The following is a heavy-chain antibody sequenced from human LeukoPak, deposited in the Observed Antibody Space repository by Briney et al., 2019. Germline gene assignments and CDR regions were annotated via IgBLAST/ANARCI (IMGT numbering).Heavy chain of an antibody. D-gene: IGHD6-19*01. V-gene: IGHV4-34*01. CDR2: INHSGST. CDR1: GGSFSGYY. CDR3: ARVAVAVRYHDAFDI. Sequence: PSETLSLTCAVYGGSFSGYYWSWIRQPPGKGLEWIGEINHSGSTNYNPSLKSRVTISVDTSKNQFSLKLSSVTAADTAVYYCARVAVAVRYHDAFDIWGQGTMVTVSS. J-gene: IGHJ3*02.